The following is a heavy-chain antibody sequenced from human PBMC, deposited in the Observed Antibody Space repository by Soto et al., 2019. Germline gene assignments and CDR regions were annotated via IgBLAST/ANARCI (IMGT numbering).Heavy chain of an antibody. V-gene: IGHV1-3*01. CDR3: ARGIAPYYFDY. CDR1: GYTFTSYA. J-gene: IGHJ4*02. Sequence: ASVKVSCKASGYTFTSYAMHWVRQAPGQRLEWMGWINAGNGNTKYSQKFQGRVTITRDTSASTAYMELSSVRSEDTAVYYCARGIAPYYFDYWGQGTLVTVSS. D-gene: IGHD6-13*01. CDR2: INAGNGNT.